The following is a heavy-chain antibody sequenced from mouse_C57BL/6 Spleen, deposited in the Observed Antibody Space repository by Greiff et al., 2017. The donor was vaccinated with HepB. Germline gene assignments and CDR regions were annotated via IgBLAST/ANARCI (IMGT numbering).Heavy chain of an antibody. Sequence: EVKLVESGGGLVQPKGSLKLSCAASGFSFNTYAMNWVRQAPGKGLEWVARIRSKSNNYATYYADSVKDRFTISRDDSESMLYLQMNNLKTEDTAMYYCVSDYYGSSYFYWGQGTTLTVSS. CDR1: GFSFNTYA. D-gene: IGHD1-1*01. CDR3: VSDYYGSSYFY. J-gene: IGHJ2*01. V-gene: IGHV10-1*01. CDR2: IRSKSNNYAT.